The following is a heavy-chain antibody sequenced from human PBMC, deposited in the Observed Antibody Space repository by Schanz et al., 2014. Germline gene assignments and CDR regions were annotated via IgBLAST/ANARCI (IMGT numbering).Heavy chain of an antibody. CDR1: GFTVNNYA. J-gene: IGHJ4*02. D-gene: IGHD6-19*01. CDR3: AKDHPSSGWGAFDA. Sequence: EVQLLESGGRLVQPGGSLRLSCTVSGFTVNNYAMNWVRQAPGRGLEWVSGITRQGTTYYGDFVRGRFSISRDLSSNTLYLQMNSLRADDAAVYYCAKDHPSSGWGAFDAWGQGTQVTVSS. V-gene: IGHV3-23*01. CDR2: ITRQGTT.